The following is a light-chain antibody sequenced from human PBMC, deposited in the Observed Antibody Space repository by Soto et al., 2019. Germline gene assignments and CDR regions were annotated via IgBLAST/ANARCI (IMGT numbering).Light chain of an antibody. CDR3: LQYNDWPLT. Sequence: EIVMTQSPPTLSVSPGERAILSCRASQSIASNLAWYQQKPGQAPRLLIYATSTRATGIPARFGGSGSGTEFTLTISSLQSEDFAVYYCLQYNDWPLTFGPGTEVDVK. CDR1: QSIASN. CDR2: ATS. V-gene: IGKV3-15*01. J-gene: IGKJ3*01.